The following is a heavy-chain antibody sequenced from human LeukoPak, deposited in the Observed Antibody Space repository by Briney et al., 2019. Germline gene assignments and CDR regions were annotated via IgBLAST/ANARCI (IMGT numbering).Heavy chain of an antibody. CDR2: IRSKAYGGTT. V-gene: IGHV3-49*03. CDR3: TRVGYSSSWYAWFDP. J-gene: IGHJ5*02. Sequence: GGSLRLSCTASGFTFGDYAMSWFRQAPGKGLEWVGSIRSKAYGGTTEYAASVKGRFTISRDDSKSIAYLQMNSLKTEDTAVYYCTRVGYSSSWYAWFDPWGQGTLVTVSS. CDR1: GFTFGDYA. D-gene: IGHD6-13*01.